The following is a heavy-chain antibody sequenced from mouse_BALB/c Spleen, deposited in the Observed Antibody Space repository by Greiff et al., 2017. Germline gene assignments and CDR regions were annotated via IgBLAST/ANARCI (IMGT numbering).Heavy chain of an antibody. CDR2: INPYNGDT. D-gene: IGHD4-1*01. Sequence: SGPELVKPGASVKISCKASGYSFTGYFMNWVMQSHGKSLEWIGRINPYNGDTFYNQKFKGKATLTVDKSSSTAHMELRSLASEDSAVYYCARSAKLGYFDYWGQGTTLTVSS. V-gene: IGHV1-20*02. CDR3: ARSAKLGYFDY. CDR1: GYSFTGYF. J-gene: IGHJ2*01.